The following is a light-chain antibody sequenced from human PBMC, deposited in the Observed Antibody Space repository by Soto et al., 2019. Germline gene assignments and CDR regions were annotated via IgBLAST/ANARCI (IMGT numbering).Light chain of an antibody. CDR3: QQYDSIPFT. Sequence: DIQMTQSPSSLSASVGDRVTITCQASQDISNYLNWYQQKPGKAPKLLIYDASNLEAWVPSRFSGTGSGTFYTFTISSLHPEDFATYHCQQYDSIPFTFGPGTKVDIK. J-gene: IGKJ3*01. CDR2: DAS. CDR1: QDISNY. V-gene: IGKV1-33*01.